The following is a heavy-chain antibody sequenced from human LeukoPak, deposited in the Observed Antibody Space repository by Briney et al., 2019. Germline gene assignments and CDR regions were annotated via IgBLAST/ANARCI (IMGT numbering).Heavy chain of an antibody. Sequence: GGSLRLSCAASGFTFSNYGIHWVRQAPGKGLEWVAVVWNDGSNKNYADSVKGRFTISRDNSKNTLDLQMNSLRAEDTAVYYCANEIGVLLIGRAFDTWGPGTMVTVSS. CDR3: ANEIGVLLIGRAFDT. CDR1: GFTFSNYG. D-gene: IGHD2/OR15-2a*01. CDR2: VWNDGSNK. V-gene: IGHV3-33*06. J-gene: IGHJ3*02.